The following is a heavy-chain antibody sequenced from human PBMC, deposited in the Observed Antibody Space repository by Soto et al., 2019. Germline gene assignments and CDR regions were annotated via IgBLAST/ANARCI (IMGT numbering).Heavy chain of an antibody. Sequence: GSLRLACPASVFTFSSFAMSWVRQAPGKGLEWVSTINKSGGSTYYADSVKGRFTISRDNSKNMLFLQINGLRAEDTAVYYCAKDPPTTGTTFDYWGRGTLVTVSS. J-gene: IGHJ4*02. CDR3: AKDPPTTGTTFDY. D-gene: IGHD1-1*01. CDR1: VFTFSSFA. V-gene: IGHV3-23*01. CDR2: INKSGGST.